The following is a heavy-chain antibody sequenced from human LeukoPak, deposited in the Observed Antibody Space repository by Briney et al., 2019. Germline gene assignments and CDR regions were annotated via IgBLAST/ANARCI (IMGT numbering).Heavy chain of an antibody. CDR3: ARERYDYVWGSYPQAFDI. CDR1: GFTFSDYY. J-gene: IGHJ3*02. CDR2: ISSSGSTI. V-gene: IGHV3-11*04. Sequence: GGSLRLSCAASGFTFSDYYMSWIRQAPGKGLEWVSYISSSGSTIYYADSVKGRFTISRDSAKNSLYLQMNSLRAEDTAVYFCARERYDYVWGSYPQAFDIWGQGTMVTVSS. D-gene: IGHD3-16*02.